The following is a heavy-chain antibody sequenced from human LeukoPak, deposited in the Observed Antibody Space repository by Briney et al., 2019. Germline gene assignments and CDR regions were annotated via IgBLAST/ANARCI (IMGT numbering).Heavy chain of an antibody. CDR1: GGSIRSSYYY. CDR2: IYDSGST. D-gene: IGHD3-3*01. CDR3: ARRVNYDFWSGSQDYFDY. J-gene: IGHJ4*02. V-gene: IGHV4-39*01. Sequence: PSDTPSLTCTVSGGSIRSSYYYWGWIRQPPGKGLEWIWSIYDSGSTYYNPSLKSRVNISVATSKTQFSVKLNSVTVGDTAVYYCARRVNYDFWSGSQDYFDYWGQGTLVTVSS.